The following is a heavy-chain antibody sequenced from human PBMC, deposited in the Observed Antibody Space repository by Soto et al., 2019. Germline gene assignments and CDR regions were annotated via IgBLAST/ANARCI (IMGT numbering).Heavy chain of an antibody. V-gene: IGHV3-30-3*01. CDR1: GFTFSSYA. D-gene: IGHD4-17*01. CDR2: ISYDGSNK. J-gene: IGHJ4*02. Sequence: PGGSLRLSCAASGFTFSSYAMHWVRQAPGKGLEWVAVISYDGSNKYYADSVKGRFTISRDNSKNTLYLQMNSLRAEDTAVYYCAKDRYGDYGGIDYWGQGTMVTVSS. CDR3: AKDRYGDYGGIDY.